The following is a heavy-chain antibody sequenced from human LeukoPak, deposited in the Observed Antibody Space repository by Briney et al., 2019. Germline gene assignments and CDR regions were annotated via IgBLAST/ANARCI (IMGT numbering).Heavy chain of an antibody. V-gene: IGHV3-21*01. J-gene: IGHJ4*02. CDR3: VRDRLGGYSSSSGLSY. Sequence: GGSLRLSCAASGFTFSTYSMNWVRQAPGKGLEWVSSISGSSTYIYYADSVKGRFTISRDNAKNSLYLQMNSLRAEDTAVCYCVRDRLGGYSSSSGLSYWGQGTLVTVSS. CDR1: GFTFSTYS. D-gene: IGHD6-6*01. CDR2: ISGSSTYI.